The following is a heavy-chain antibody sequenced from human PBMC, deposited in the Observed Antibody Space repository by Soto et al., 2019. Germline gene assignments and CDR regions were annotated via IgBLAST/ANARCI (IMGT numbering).Heavy chain of an antibody. J-gene: IGHJ3*02. CDR1: GFTFSSYS. V-gene: IGHV3-21*01. D-gene: IGHD6-13*01. Sequence: EVQLVESGGGLVKPGGSLRLSCAASGFTFSSYSMNWVRQAPGKGLEWFSSISSSSSYIYYADSVKGRFTISRDNAKNSLYLQMNSLRAEDTAVYYCARETRGIAAAGTGDAFDIWGQGTMVT. CDR3: ARETRGIAAAGTGDAFDI. CDR2: ISSSSSYI.